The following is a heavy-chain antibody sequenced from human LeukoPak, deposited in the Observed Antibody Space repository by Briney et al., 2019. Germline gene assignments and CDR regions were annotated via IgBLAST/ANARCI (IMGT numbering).Heavy chain of an antibody. D-gene: IGHD3-22*01. J-gene: IGHJ4*02. CDR1: GCTFTSYG. Sequence: VASVKVSCKASGCTFTSYGISWVRQAPGQGLEWMGWISAYNGNTNYAQKLQGRVTMTTDTSTSTAYMELRSLRSDDTAVYYCARALTAYDSSGYVDYWGQGTLVTVSS. V-gene: IGHV1-18*01. CDR3: ARALTAYDSSGYVDY. CDR2: ISAYNGNT.